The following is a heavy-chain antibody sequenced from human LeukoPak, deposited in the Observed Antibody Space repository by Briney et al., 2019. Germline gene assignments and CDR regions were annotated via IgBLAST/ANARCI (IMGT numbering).Heavy chain of an antibody. CDR3: ASVGYCGGDCYSAHFDY. CDR2: NSSRGSTI. Sequence: GSLRLSCAASGLTFSSYEMNWVRQAPGKGRGWVSYNSSRGSTIYYTDSVKGRFTISRDNAKNSLYLQMSSLRAEDTAVYYCASVGYCGGDCYSAHFDYWGQGTLVTVSS. J-gene: IGHJ4*02. D-gene: IGHD2-21*02. CDR1: GLTFSSYE. V-gene: IGHV3-48*03.